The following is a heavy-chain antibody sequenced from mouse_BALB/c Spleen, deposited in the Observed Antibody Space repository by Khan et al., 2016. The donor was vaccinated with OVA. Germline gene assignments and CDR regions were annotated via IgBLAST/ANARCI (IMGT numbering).Heavy chain of an antibody. V-gene: IGHV1-4*01. CDR1: GYTFTSYT. J-gene: IGHJ3*01. D-gene: IGHD2-14*01. Sequence: QVQLKQSGAELARPGASVKMSCKASGYTFTSYTIHWIKERPGQGLEWIGNINPSNGYTNYNQKFKDKATLTKDKSSTTAYLQLSSLTSDDSAVYNCVRDGAYHRNDGWFAYWGKGTLVTVSA. CDR3: VRDGAYHRNDGWFAY. CDR2: INPSNGYT.